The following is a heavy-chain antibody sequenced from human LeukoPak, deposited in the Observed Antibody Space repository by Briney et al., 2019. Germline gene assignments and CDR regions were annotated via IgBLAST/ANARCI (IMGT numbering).Heavy chain of an antibody. V-gene: IGHV3-33*06. J-gene: IGHJ4*02. CDR2: IWYDGSKK. D-gene: IGHD3-9*01. CDR3: AKSCLDTYYDTLTGSDY. Sequence: GRSLRLSCAASGFTFSSYGMHWVRQAPGKGLEWVAVIWYDGSKKYYADSVKGRFTISRDNSKNTLYLQMNSLRSEDTAVYYCAKSCLDTYYDTLTGSDYWGQGTLVTVSS. CDR1: GFTFSSYG.